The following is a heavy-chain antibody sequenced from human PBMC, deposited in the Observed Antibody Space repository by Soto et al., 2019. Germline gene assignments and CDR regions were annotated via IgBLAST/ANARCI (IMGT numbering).Heavy chain of an antibody. CDR1: GGSISSYY. V-gene: IGHV4-59*01. CDR3: ARGYRQYDFWSGYWDYFDY. J-gene: IGHJ4*02. Sequence: PSETLSLTCTVSGGSISSYYWSWIRQPPGKGLEWIGYIYYSGSTNYNPSLKSRVTISVDTSKNQFSLKLSSVTAADTAVYYCARGYRQYDFWSGYWDYFDYWGKGTLVTVSS. CDR2: IYYSGST. D-gene: IGHD3-3*01.